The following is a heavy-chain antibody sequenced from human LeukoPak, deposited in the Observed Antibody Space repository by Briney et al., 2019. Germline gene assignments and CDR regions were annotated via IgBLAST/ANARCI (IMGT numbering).Heavy chain of an antibody. CDR3: AGGFIVVVPAAIISYYYYMDV. CDR1: GYTFTSYG. CDR2: ISAYNGNT. Sequence: GASVKVSCKASGYTFTSYGISWVRQAPGQGLEWMGWISAYNGNTNYAQKFQGRVTITADESTSTAYMELSSLRSEDTAVYYCAGGFIVVVPAAIISYYYYMDVWGKGTTVTVSS. D-gene: IGHD2-2*02. J-gene: IGHJ6*03. V-gene: IGHV1-18*01.